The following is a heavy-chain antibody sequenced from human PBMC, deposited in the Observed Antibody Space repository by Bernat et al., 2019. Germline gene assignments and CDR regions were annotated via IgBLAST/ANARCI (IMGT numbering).Heavy chain of an antibody. CDR1: GFTFSSYA. D-gene: IGHD4-17*01. CDR3: ARDMDYGDQGCFDP. Sequence: EVQLLESGGGLVQPGGSLRLPCASSGFTFSSYAMSWVRQAPGKGLEWVAAISGSGGRTSSEVSVTSRFTISIDNSKNTLCLQMNRLRAEDTAVYYCARDMDYGDQGCFDPWGQGTMVTVSS. CDR2: ISGSGGRT. V-gene: IGHV3-23*01. J-gene: IGHJ5*02.